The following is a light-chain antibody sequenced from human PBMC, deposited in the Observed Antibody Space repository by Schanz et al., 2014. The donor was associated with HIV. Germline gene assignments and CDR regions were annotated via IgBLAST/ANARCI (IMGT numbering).Light chain of an antibody. CDR3: QQYNTYSALT. Sequence: DIQMTQSPSTLSASVGDRVTITCRASQSISNWLAWYQQKPGKAPKLLIYKSSTLESGVPSRFSGSRSGTEFTLTISSLQPDDFATYYCQQYNTYSALTFGGGTKVEIK. J-gene: IGKJ4*01. CDR1: QSISNW. CDR2: KSS. V-gene: IGKV1-5*03.